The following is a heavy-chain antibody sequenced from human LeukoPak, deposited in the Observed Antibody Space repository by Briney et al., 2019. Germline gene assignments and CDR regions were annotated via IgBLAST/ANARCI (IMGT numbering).Heavy chain of an antibody. CDR1: GFTFSSYA. J-gene: IGHJ5*02. Sequence: QPGGSLRLSCAASGFTFSSYAMSWVRQAPGKGLEWVSAISGSGGSTYYADSVKGRFTISRDNSKNTLYLQMNSLRAEDTAVYYCAKALTRTIFRVVLPFDPWGQGTLVTVSS. CDR2: ISGSGGST. CDR3: AKALTRTIFRVVLPFDP. D-gene: IGHD3-3*02. V-gene: IGHV3-23*01.